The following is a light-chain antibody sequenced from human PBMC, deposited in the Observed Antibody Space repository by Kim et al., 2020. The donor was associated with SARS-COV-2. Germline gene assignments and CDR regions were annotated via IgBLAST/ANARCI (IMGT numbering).Light chain of an antibody. CDR1: QSVSSN. CDR3: QQYNNWPPLT. CDR2: GAS. J-gene: IGKJ1*01. V-gene: IGKV3-15*01. Sequence: EIVMTQCPATLSVSPGERATLSCRASQSVSSNLAWYQQKPGQAPRLLIYGASTRATGIPARFSGSGSGTEFTLTISSLQSEDFAVYYCQQYNNWPPLTFGQGTKVDIK.